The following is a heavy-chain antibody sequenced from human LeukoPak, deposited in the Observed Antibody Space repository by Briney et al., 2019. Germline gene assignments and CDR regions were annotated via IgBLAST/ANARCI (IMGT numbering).Heavy chain of an antibody. J-gene: IGHJ6*02. D-gene: IGHD6-13*01. CDR3: ARVQYSSSWDYYYYYGMDV. CDR2: ISYDVSNK. CDR1: GFTFSSYA. Sequence: GGSLRLSCTASGFTFSSYAMHWVRQAPGKGLEGGAVISYDVSNKYYADSVKGPFTISRDNSKNTLYLQMNSLRAEDTAVYYCARVQYSSSWDYYYYYGMDVWGQGTTVTVSS. V-gene: IGHV3-30*04.